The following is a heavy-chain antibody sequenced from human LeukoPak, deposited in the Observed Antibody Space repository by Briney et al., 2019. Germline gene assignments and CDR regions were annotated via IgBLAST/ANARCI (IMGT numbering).Heavy chain of an antibody. CDR1: GGSISSGDYY. D-gene: IGHD6-6*01. V-gene: IGHV4-30-4*01. Sequence: SETLSLTCTVSGGSISSGDYYWSWIRQPPGKGLEWIGYIYYSGSTYYNPSLKSRVTISADTSKNQFSLKLSSVTAADTAVYYCARSSSSPNPYYFDYWGQGTLVTVSS. CDR3: ARSSSSPNPYYFDY. CDR2: IYYSGST. J-gene: IGHJ4*02.